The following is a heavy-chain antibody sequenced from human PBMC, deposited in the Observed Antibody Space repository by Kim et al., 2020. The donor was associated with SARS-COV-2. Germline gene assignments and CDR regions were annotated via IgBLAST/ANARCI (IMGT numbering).Heavy chain of an antibody. D-gene: IGHD6-19*01. Sequence: KYSPKCRGRVTITRDTTASTAYMGLSSLRSEDTAVYYCARGSGWAFDYWGQGTLVTVAS. V-gene: IGHV1-3*01. J-gene: IGHJ4*02. CDR3: ARGSGWAFDY.